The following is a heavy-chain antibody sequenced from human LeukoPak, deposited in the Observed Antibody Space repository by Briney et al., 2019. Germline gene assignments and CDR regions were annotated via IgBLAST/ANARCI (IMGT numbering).Heavy chain of an antibody. V-gene: IGHV3-15*01. CDR3: TTDYWDPAKVNVWYYYVMDV. CDR2: IKSKTDGGTT. D-gene: IGHD1-26*01. J-gene: IGHJ6*02. CDR1: GFTFSNAW. Sequence: GGALRLSCAASGFTFSNAWMSRGRRAPAKGLEWFGRIKSKTDGGTTDYAAPVQGRFTISRDDSQNTLHLQMNSLETEVTAVYSCTTDYWDPAKVNVWYYYVMDVWGQGTTVTVSS.